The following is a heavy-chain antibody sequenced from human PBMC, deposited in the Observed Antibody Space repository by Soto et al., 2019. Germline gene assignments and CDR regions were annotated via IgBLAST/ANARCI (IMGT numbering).Heavy chain of an antibody. J-gene: IGHJ6*02. CDR1: GGTFSSYA. V-gene: IGHV1-69*01. CDR3: ARPYSSSLSVYYGMYV. CDR2: IIPIFGTA. D-gene: IGHD6-6*01. Sequence: QVQLVQSGAEVKKPGSSVKVSCKASGGTFSSYAISWVRQAPGQGLAWMGGIIPIFGTANYAQKFQVRVTITADESTSTAYLELSSLRSEDTAVYYCARPYSSSLSVYYGMYVWGQGTTVTVSS.